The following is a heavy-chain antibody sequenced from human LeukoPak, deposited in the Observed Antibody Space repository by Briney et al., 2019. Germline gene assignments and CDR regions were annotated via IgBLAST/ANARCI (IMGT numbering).Heavy chain of an antibody. CDR1: GGSISGYY. CDR3: ARKTSHYYDRKYYFDY. D-gene: IGHD3-22*01. CDR2: IYYSGNT. Sequence: SETLSLTCTVSGGSISGYYWNWIRQPPGKGLEWIGYIYYSGNTNYNPSLKSRVTISVDTSKNQFSLKLSSVTAADTAVYYCARKTSHYYDRKYYFDYWGQGTLVTVSS. V-gene: IGHV4-59*12. J-gene: IGHJ4*02.